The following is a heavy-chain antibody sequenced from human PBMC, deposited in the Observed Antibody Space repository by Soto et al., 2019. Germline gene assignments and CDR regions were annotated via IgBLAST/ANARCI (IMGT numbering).Heavy chain of an antibody. Sequence: PSETLSLTCAVYGGSFSGYYWSWIRQPPGKGLEWIGEINHSGSTNYNPSLKSRVTISVDTSKNQFSLKLSSVTAADTAVYYCARSGFTVTHDYWGQGTLVTVSS. CDR1: GGSFSGYY. CDR2: INHSGST. D-gene: IGHD4-17*01. J-gene: IGHJ4*02. CDR3: ARSGFTVTHDY. V-gene: IGHV4-34*01.